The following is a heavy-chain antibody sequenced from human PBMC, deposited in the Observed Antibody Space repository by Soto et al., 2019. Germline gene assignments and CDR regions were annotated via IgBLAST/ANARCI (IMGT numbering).Heavy chain of an antibody. Sequence: QITLKGSGPTLVKPTQTLTLTCTFSGFSLSTSGVGVGWIRQPPGKALEWLAFLYWDDDKRYSPSLKSRLTITKDTSKNQVLLTMTNMDPADTATYYCARTSVNWGSRGLVDYWGQGTLVTVAS. CDR2: LYWDDDK. J-gene: IGHJ4*02. D-gene: IGHD7-27*01. CDR1: GFSLSTSGVG. CDR3: ARTSVNWGSRGLVDY. V-gene: IGHV2-5*02.